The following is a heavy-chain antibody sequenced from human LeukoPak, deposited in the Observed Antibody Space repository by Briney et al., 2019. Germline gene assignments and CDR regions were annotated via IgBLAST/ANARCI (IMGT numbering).Heavy chain of an antibody. V-gene: IGHV4-30-2*01. D-gene: IGHD3-10*01. CDR2: IYHSGST. CDR1: GGSISSSDYY. Sequence: SETLSLTCTVSGGSISSSDYYWSWIRQPPGKGLEWIGYIYHSGSTYYNPSLKSRVTISVDRSKNQFSLKLSSVTAADTAVYYCARDGLWFGEPWGAFDIWGQGTMVTVSS. CDR3: ARDGLWFGEPWGAFDI. J-gene: IGHJ3*02.